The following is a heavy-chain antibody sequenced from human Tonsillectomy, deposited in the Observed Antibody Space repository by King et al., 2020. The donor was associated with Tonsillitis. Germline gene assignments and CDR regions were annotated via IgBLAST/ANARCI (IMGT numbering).Heavy chain of an antibody. CDR2: ISVYNDNT. CDR1: GYTFTSYG. Sequence: LVQSGAEVKKPGASVKVSCKASGYTFTSYGISCVRQAPGQGLEWMGWISVYNDNTNYAQKFQGRVTMTAYTSTSTAYMELRSLRSDDTAVYYCARDEFLEESARDWYFDLWGRGTLVTVSS. J-gene: IGHJ2*01. CDR3: ARDEFLEESARDWYFDL. D-gene: IGHD3-10*01. V-gene: IGHV1-18*01.